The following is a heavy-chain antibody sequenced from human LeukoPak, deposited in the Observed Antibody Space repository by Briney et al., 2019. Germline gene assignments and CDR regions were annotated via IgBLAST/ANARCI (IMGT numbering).Heavy chain of an antibody. CDR3: ARGYCSGGSCYRHNWFDP. V-gene: IGHV4-61*02. D-gene: IGHD2-15*01. J-gene: IGHJ5*02. Sequence: PSQTLSLTCTVSGGSISSGSYYWSWIRQPAGQGLEWIGRIYTGGSTNYNPSLKSRVTISVDTSKNQFSLKLSSVTAADTAVYYCARGYCSGGSCYRHNWFDPWGQGTLVTVSS. CDR2: IYTGGST. CDR1: GGSISSGSYY.